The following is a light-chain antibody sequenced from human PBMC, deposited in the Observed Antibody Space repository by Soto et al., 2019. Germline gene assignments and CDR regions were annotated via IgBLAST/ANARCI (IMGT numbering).Light chain of an antibody. V-gene: IGKV3-20*01. Sequence: LSPGERATLSCRASQSVSNNYLAWYQQKPGQAPRLLIYGASSRATGIPDRFSGSGSGTDFTLTISRLEPEDFAVYYCQQYGSSPQKFGQGTKVDIK. CDR3: QQYGSSPQK. CDR1: QSVSNNY. CDR2: GAS. J-gene: IGKJ1*01.